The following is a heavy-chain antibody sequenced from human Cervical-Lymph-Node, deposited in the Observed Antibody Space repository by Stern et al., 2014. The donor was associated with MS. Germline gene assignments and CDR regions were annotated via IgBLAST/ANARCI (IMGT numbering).Heavy chain of an antibody. CDR2: IGTNIGNT. V-gene: IGHV1-18*01. Sequence: QVQLMQSGAEVKKPGASVKVSCKASGYTFTDYAISWVRQAPGQGLEWMGWIGTNIGNTNYAQKFQGRVTLATDTSTSTVYMELRSLRSDDTAMYYCRAGSDAFDVWGQGTMVTVSS. CDR1: GYTFTDYA. CDR3: RAGSDAFDV. J-gene: IGHJ3*01. D-gene: IGHD6-13*01.